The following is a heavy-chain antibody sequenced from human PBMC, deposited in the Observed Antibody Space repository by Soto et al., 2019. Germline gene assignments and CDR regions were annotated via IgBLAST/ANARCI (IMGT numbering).Heavy chain of an antibody. CDR1: IRSISRPNW. D-gene: IGHD6-19*01. V-gene: IGHV4-4*02. Sequence: SETLSLTCAVSIRSISRPNWLRWVRQPPGKGLEWIGEIYHSGSTNYNPSLKSRVTMSVDKSKNQFSLKVNSVTAADTAVYYCARVGSNFGWYYFDYWGQGTLVTVSS. CDR2: IYHSGST. CDR3: ARVGSNFGWYYFDY. J-gene: IGHJ4*02.